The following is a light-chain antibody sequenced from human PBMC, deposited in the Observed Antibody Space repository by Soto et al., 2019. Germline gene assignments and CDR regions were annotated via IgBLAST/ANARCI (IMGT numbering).Light chain of an antibody. CDR3: AAWDDSLSGVV. Sequence: QSVLTQPPSASGTPGQRGTISCSGGNSNIGSNFVYWYQLFPGRAPRLLICKNNQRPAGVPDRFSGSKSGTSASLAISGLRSEDETEYSCAAWDDSLSGVVFGGGTKVTVL. J-gene: IGLJ2*01. CDR1: NSNIGSNF. V-gene: IGLV1-47*01. CDR2: KNN.